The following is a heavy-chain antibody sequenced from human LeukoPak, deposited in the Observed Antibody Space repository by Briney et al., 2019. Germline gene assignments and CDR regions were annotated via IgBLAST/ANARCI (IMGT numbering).Heavy chain of an antibody. CDR3: ARGYCSGGSCYSYYYYNYMDV. CDR2: IYYSGST. D-gene: IGHD2-15*01. V-gene: IGHV4-39*07. CDR1: GGSISSSNSY. Sequence: SETLSLTCTVSGGSISSSNSYWGWIRQPPGKGLEWIGSIYYSGSTNYNPSLKSRVTISVDTSKNQFSLKLSSVTAADTAVYYCARGYCSGGSCYSYYYYNYMDVWGKGTAVTVSS. J-gene: IGHJ6*03.